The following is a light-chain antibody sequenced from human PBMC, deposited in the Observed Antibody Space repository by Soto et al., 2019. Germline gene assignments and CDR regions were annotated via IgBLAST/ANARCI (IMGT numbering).Light chain of an antibody. J-gene: IGKJ4*01. Sequence: TALTQSPATLSLSPGERATLSCRASQSVSRFLGWYQQKPGQAPRLLIYDASNRAPGIPARFSGSGSGTDFTLTISSLKPEDFAVYYCQQRSDWPFTFGGGTKVDIK. V-gene: IGKV3-11*01. CDR1: QSVSRF. CDR3: QQRSDWPFT. CDR2: DAS.